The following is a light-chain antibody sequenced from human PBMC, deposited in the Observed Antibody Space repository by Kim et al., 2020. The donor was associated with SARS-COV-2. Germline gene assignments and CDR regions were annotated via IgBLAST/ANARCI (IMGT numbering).Light chain of an antibody. Sequence: QSITISCTGTSSDIGTYNYVSWYQQHPGKAPKLMISDVSKRPSGVSNRFSGSKSGNTASLTISGLQAEDEADYYCSSYTGTSTPWVFGGGTKVTVL. V-gene: IGLV2-14*03. CDR1: SSDIGTYNY. CDR3: SSYTGTSTPWV. CDR2: DVS. J-gene: IGLJ3*02.